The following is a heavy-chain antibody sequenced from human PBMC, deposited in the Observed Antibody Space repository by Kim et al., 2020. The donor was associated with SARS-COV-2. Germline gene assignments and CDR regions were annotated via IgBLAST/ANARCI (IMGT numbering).Heavy chain of an antibody. CDR2: IIPMYGVT. D-gene: IGHD3-10*01. CDR1: GGTLIKYG. Sequence: SVKVSCKAPGGTLIKYGISWVRQAPGQGLEWMGGIIPMYGVTNYAQKLRGRVTITADGFTRVSDMELSSLRSDDTAVYYCARDRDYSSGSEMAFDIWGQGTMVTVSS. J-gene: IGHJ3*02. V-gene: IGHV1-69*13. CDR3: ARDRDYSSGSEMAFDI.